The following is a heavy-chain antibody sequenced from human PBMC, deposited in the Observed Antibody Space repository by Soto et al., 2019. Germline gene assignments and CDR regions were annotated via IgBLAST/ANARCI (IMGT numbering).Heavy chain of an antibody. J-gene: IGHJ3*02. CDR3: ASLYYYDSSGYYSGAFAI. CDR2: INHSGST. CDR1: DGSSNNYY. Sequence: SLTCAVYDGSSNNYYWSWIRQPPGKGLEWIGEINHSGSTNYNASLKSRVTISEDTSKKQFSLELRFVTAADTAVYYCASLYYYDSSGYYSGAFAIWGQGTMVTVSS. V-gene: IGHV4-34*01. D-gene: IGHD3-22*01.